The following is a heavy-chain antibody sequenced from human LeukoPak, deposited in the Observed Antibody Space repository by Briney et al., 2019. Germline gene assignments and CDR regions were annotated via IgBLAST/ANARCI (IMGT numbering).Heavy chain of an antibody. V-gene: IGHV1-8*01. CDR2: RNPNSGNK. CDR3: ARAAVPNSALIAVRRFFDY. D-gene: IGHD6-6*01. J-gene: IGHJ4*02. Sequence: GASVTLTLKCSGYTFTSYDLNWVRQANGQGIEWMGGRNPNSGNKGSAQKFQSRVTITRDTSISTPYMELSSLRSEHTAVYYCARAAVPNSALIAVRRFFDYWGRGTLVTVSS. CDR1: GYTFTSYD.